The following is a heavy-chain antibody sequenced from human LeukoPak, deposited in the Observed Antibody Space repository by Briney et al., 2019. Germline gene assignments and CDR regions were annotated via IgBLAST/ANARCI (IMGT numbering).Heavy chain of an antibody. CDR3: ARDPGGYSSGGELDV. CDR2: ISSGNSNI. CDR1: GFTFSSYW. Sequence: TGGSLRLSCAASGFTFSSYWMSWVRQAPGKGLEWVSYISSGNSNIYYADSVKGRFTISRDNAKNSLYLQMNSLRAEDMAVYYCARDPGGYSSGGELDVWGKGTTVTVSS. J-gene: IGHJ6*04. V-gene: IGHV3-48*01. D-gene: IGHD6-19*01.